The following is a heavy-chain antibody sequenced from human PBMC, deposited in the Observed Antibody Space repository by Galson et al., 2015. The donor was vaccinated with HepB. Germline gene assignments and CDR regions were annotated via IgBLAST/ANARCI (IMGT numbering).Heavy chain of an antibody. J-gene: IGHJ4*02. Sequence: SVKVSCRASGYTFTSYYMHWVRQAPGQGLEWMGIINPSGGSTSYAQKFQGRVTMTRDTSTSTVYMELSSLRSEDTAVYYCAREGFYGGNSEDDGGFDYWGQGTLVTVSS. CDR2: INPSGGST. CDR3: AREGFYGGNSEDDGGFDY. CDR1: GYTFTSYY. D-gene: IGHD4-23*01. V-gene: IGHV1-46*01.